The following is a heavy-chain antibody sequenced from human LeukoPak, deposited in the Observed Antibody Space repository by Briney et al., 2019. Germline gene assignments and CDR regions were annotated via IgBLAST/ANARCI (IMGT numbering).Heavy chain of an antibody. CDR2: INHSGST. D-gene: IGHD3-22*01. J-gene: IGHJ3*02. CDR3: ARGGYYDSSGYYSDAFDI. V-gene: IGHV4-34*01. CDR1: GGSFTGYY. Sequence: PSETLSLTCAVYGGSFTGYYWSWIRQPPGKGLEWIGEINHSGSTNYNPSLKSRVTISVDTSKNQFSLRLSSVTAADTAVYYCARGGYYDSSGYYSDAFDIWGQGTMVTVSS.